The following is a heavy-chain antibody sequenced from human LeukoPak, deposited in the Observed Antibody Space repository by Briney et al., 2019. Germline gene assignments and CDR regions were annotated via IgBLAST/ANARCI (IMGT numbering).Heavy chain of an antibody. CDR2: IRSKAYGGTT. Sequence: GRSLRLSCTASGFTFGDYAMSWVRQAPGKGLEWVGFIRSKAYGGTTEYAASVKGRFTISRDDSKSIAYLQMNSLKTEDTAVYYCTRVGIVGATLYYYMDVWGKGTTVTVSS. D-gene: IGHD1-26*01. J-gene: IGHJ6*03. V-gene: IGHV3-49*04. CDR1: GFTFGDYA. CDR3: TRVGIVGATLYYYMDV.